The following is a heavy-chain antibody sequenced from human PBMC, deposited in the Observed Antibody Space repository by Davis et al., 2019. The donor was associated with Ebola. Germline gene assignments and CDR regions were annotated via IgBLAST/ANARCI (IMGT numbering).Heavy chain of an antibody. J-gene: IGHJ6*02. CDR1: GFTFSSYG. Sequence: PGGSLRLSCAASGFTFSSYGMHWVRQAPGKGLEWVAFIRYDGSNKYYADSVKGRFTISRDNSKNTLYLQMNSLRAEDTAVYYCARGLVKYYYDSSGYPIVYTRQYYYYGMDVWGQGTTVTVSS. CDR3: ARGLVKYYYDSSGYPIVYTRQYYYYGMDV. V-gene: IGHV3-30*02. D-gene: IGHD3-22*01. CDR2: IRYDGSNK.